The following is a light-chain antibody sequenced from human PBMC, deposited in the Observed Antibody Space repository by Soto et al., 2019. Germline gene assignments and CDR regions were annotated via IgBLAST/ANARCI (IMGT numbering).Light chain of an antibody. Sequence: EIVMTQSPATLSVSPGERATLSCRASQRVGSNLAWSQQKPGQAPRLLIYGASTRATGIPARFSGSASGTEFTLPLSSLQSEDFAVYSCQQYQDCPPFTFGGGPQVEIK. J-gene: IGKJ4*01. CDR2: GAS. CDR1: QRVGSN. CDR3: QQYQDCPPFT. V-gene: IGKV3-15*01.